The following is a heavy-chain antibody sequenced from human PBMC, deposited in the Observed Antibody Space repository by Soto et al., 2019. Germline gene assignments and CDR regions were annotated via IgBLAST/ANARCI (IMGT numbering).Heavy chain of an antibody. D-gene: IGHD3-3*01. V-gene: IGHV1-69*13. CDR3: ARGRTPFTIFGVVIVKHDAFDI. CDR2: IIPIFGTT. Sequence: SVKVSCKASGGTFSSYAISWVRQAPGQGLEWMGGIIPIFGTTNYAQKFQGRATMTGDESTSTAYMELSSLRSEATAVYYCARGRTPFTIFGVVIVKHDAFDIWGQGTMVTVSS. J-gene: IGHJ3*02. CDR1: GGTFSSYA.